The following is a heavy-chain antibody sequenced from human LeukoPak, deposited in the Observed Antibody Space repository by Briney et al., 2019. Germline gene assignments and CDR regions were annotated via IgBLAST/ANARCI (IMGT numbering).Heavy chain of an antibody. V-gene: IGHV3-53*01. Sequence: PGGSLRLSCAASGLTVSSSYMSWVRQAPGKGLEYVSVIYSGGNTYYAGSVKGGFTISRDNSKNTVYLQMNSLRAEDTAVYYCARLIAATGRLYFDYWGQGTLVTVSS. J-gene: IGHJ4*02. D-gene: IGHD6-13*01. CDR2: IYSGGNT. CDR3: ARLIAATGRLYFDY. CDR1: GLTVSSSY.